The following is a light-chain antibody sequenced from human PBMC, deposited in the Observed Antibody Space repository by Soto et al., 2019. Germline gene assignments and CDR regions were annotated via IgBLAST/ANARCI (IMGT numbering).Light chain of an antibody. V-gene: IGLV2-14*01. CDR1: SSDVGGYNY. J-gene: IGLJ1*01. CDR3: SSYTSSSTPRYV. CDR2: EVS. Sequence: QSALTQPASVSGSPGQSITISCTGTSSDVGGYNYVSWYQQHPGKAPKLMIYEVSNRPSGVSNRLSGSKSGNTASLTISGLPAEDEADYSCSSYTSSSTPRYVFGTGTKLTVL.